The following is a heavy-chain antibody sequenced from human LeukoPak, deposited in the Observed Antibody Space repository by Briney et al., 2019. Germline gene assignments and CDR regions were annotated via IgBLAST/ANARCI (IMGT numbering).Heavy chain of an antibody. J-gene: IGHJ4*02. V-gene: IGHV4-30-2*01. Sequence: SETLSLTRAVSGGSISSGSYSWSWIRQPPGKGLEWIGYIYPRGSTYYNPSLKSRVTMSLDRSANQFSLNLSSVTAADTAVYYCARFSPRAMGNYFDFWGQGTLVTVSS. D-gene: IGHD7-27*01. CDR1: GGSISSGSYS. CDR2: IYPRGST. CDR3: ARFSPRAMGNYFDF.